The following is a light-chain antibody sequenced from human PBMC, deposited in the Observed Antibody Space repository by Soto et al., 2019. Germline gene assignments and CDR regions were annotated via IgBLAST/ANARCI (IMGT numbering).Light chain of an antibody. Sequence: QSVLTPPASVSGSPGQSITISCSGTTSYVGSYNIVSWYQHHPGEAPKLLIYGVTKQSSGVSSRFSGSKSGNTASLTISGLEAEGEADYYCCSYWGRSTLVFGGGTQLTVL. CDR1: TSYVGSYNI. J-gene: IGLJ7*01. CDR2: GVT. CDR3: CSYWGRSTLV. V-gene: IGLV2-23*02.